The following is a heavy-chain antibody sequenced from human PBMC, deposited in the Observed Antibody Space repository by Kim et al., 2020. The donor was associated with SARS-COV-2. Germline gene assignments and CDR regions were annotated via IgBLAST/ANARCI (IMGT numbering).Heavy chain of an antibody. J-gene: IGHJ6*02. CDR1: GFTFSSYS. CDR3: ARDKEGSYPHKYYYYGMDV. D-gene: IGHD1-26*01. V-gene: IGHV3-48*02. Sequence: GGSLRLSCAASGFTFSSYSMNWVRQAPGKGLEWVSYISSSSSTIYYADSVKGRFTISRDNAKNSLYLQMNSLRDEDTAVYYCARDKEGSYPHKYYYYGMDVWGQGTTVTVSS. CDR2: ISSSSSTI.